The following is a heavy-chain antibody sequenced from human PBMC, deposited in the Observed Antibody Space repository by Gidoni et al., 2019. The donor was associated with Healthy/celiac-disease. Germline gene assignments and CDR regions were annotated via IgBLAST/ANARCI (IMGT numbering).Heavy chain of an antibody. J-gene: IGHJ6*02. Sequence: QVQLVESGGGVVQPGRSLRLPCAASGFTFSSYGLPWVRQAPGKGLEWVAVISYDGSNKYYADSVKGRFTISRDNSKNTLYLQMNSLRAEDTAVYYCAKVPGTLRFLEWLLHGMDVWGQGTTVTVSS. D-gene: IGHD3-3*01. V-gene: IGHV3-30*18. CDR3: AKVPGTLRFLEWLLHGMDV. CDR2: ISYDGSNK. CDR1: GFTFSSYG.